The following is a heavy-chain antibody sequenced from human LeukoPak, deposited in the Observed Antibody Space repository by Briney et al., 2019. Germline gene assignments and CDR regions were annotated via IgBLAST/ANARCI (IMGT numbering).Heavy chain of an antibody. CDR1: GYTFTGYY. V-gene: IGHV1-2*02. CDR3: ARDERYSYGDNHYPDLGF. Sequence: ASVKVSCKASGYTFTGYYLFWVPQAPGQGLEWMGWINPNSGATKYAQKFQGRVTLTRDTSIRTTYMELSSLRSDDTAVYYCARDERYSYGDNHYPDLGFWGQGTPVTVSS. J-gene: IGHJ4*02. CDR2: INPNSGAT. D-gene: IGHD4/OR15-4a*01.